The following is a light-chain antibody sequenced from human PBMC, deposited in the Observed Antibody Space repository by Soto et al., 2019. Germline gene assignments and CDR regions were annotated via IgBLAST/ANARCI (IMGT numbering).Light chain of an antibody. CDR2: GAS. J-gene: IGKJ5*01. CDR3: QQYNNWPYT. CDR1: QSVDIN. Sequence: EIVLTQSPATLSVSPGERVTLSCRASQSVDINLAWYQQKPGQAPRLLIYGASTRATGIPDRFSGSGSGTDFTLTISRLEPEDSAVYYCQQYNNWPYTFGQGTRLEIK. V-gene: IGKV3D-15*01.